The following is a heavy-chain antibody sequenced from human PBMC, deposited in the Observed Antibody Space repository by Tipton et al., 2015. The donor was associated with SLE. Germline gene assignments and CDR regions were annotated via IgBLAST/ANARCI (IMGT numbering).Heavy chain of an antibody. Sequence: SLRLSCAASGFTFSSYSMQWVRQAPGKGLEWVAVISYDASHKYYADSVKGRFTISRDNSKNTLYLQMNSLRAEDTAVYYCARELTGESFDYWGQGTLVTVSS. J-gene: IGHJ4*02. V-gene: IGHV3-30-3*01. D-gene: IGHD7-27*01. CDR1: GFTFSSYS. CDR2: ISYDASHK. CDR3: ARELTGESFDY.